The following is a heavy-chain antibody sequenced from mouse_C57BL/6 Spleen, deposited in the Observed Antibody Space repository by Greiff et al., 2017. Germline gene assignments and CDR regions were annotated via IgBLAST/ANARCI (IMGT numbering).Heavy chain of an antibody. CDR3: ARSGDYDGFAD. CDR2: IRNKANGYTT. V-gene: IGHV7-3*01. CDR1: GFTFTDYY. Sequence: EVQVVESGGGLVQPGGSLSLSCAASGFTFTDYYMSWVRQPPGKALEWLGFIRNKANGYTTEYSASVKGRFTISRDNSQSILYLQMNALRAEDSATYYCARSGDYDGFADWGQGTLVTVSA. D-gene: IGHD2-4*01. J-gene: IGHJ3*01.